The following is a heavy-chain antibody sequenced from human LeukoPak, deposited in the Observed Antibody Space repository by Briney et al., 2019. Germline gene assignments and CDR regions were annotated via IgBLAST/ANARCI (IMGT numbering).Heavy chain of an antibody. D-gene: IGHD3-22*01. CDR1: GFTFSSYG. J-gene: IGHJ3*02. CDR2: MSGSGGST. CDR3: AKEGRGYYDSSGPEDAFDI. Sequence: PGGSLRLSCAASGFTFSSYGMNWVRQAPGKGLEWVSAMSGSGGSTYYADSVKGRFTISRDNSKNTLYLQMNSLRAEDTAVYYCAKEGRGYYDSSGPEDAFDIWGQGTMVTVSS. V-gene: IGHV3-23*01.